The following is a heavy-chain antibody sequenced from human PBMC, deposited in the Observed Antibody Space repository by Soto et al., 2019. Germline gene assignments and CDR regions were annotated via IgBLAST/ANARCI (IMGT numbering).Heavy chain of an antibody. Sequence: SETLSLTCTVSGGSISNFYWTWIRQPPGKGLEWIGNVHYSGSTNYNPPLKSRVNTSVDTAKNQLSLNLSSMTAEDTAVYYCARAKEYSSSSGMDVWGQGTTVTVSS. CDR1: GGSISNFY. CDR3: ARAKEYSSSSGMDV. J-gene: IGHJ6*02. CDR2: VHYSGST. V-gene: IGHV4-59*12. D-gene: IGHD6-6*01.